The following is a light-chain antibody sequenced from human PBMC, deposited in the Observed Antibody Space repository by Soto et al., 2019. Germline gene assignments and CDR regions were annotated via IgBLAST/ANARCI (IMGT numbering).Light chain of an antibody. CDR2: GAS. J-gene: IGKJ5*01. CDR3: QQYGSSIT. V-gene: IGKV3-20*01. CDR1: QSVSSSY. Sequence: VWDQATSGVYLSRRERSSLTVLASQSVSSSYLAWYQQKPGQAPRLLIYGASSRATGIPDRFSGSGSGTDFTLTISRLEPEDFAVYYCQQYGSSITFGPGTRLEIK.